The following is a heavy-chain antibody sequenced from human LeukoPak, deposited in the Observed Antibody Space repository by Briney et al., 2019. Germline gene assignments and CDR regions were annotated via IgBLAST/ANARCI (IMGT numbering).Heavy chain of an antibody. D-gene: IGHD5-18*01. V-gene: IGHV3-7*01. Sequence: GGSLRLSCAASGFTFDNYWMTWVRQAPGKGLEWVAHIHESGSYQNYVDSVRGRFTVSRDNTKRVLYLQMDSLRAEDTAVYYCARDIPGGASFLDQWGQGTLVTVSS. J-gene: IGHJ5*02. CDR2: IHESGSYQ. CDR3: ARDIPGGASFLDQ. CDR1: GFTFDNYW.